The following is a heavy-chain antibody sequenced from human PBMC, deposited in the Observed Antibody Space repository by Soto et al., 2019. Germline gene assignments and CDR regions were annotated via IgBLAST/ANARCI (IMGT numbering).Heavy chain of an antibody. CDR3: AKDLGLELPDY. V-gene: IGHV3-30*18. D-gene: IGHD1-7*01. CDR2: ISYDGSNK. Sequence: GGSLRLSCAASGFTFSRYGMHWVRQAPGKGLEWVAVISYDGSNKYYADSAKGRFTISRDNSKNTLYLQMNSLRAEDTAVYYCAKDLGLELPDYLGQGTLVTVSS. CDR1: GFTFSRYG. J-gene: IGHJ4*02.